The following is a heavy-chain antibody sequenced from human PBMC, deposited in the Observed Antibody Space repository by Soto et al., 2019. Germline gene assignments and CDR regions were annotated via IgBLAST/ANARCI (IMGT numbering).Heavy chain of an antibody. CDR3: AREKGDTYYDFWSGYYTGGLDV. J-gene: IGHJ6*04. Sequence: GSLRLSCAASGFTFSSYSMNWVRQAPGKGLEWVSYISSSSSTIYYADSVKGRFTISRDNAKNSLYLQMNSLRAEDTAVYYCAREKGDTYYDFWSGYYTGGLDVWGKGTTVTVSS. V-gene: IGHV3-48*01. CDR2: ISSSSSTI. CDR1: GFTFSSYS. D-gene: IGHD3-3*01.